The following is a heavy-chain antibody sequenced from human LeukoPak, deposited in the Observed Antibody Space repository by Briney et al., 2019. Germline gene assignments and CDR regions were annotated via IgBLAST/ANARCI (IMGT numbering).Heavy chain of an antibody. Sequence: PGGSLRLSCAASGFTVDSNYLSWVRQAPGKGLEWVSTIYTGGNTYYAASVKGRFTISRDFSKNTVFLHMNSLRAEDTAMYYCARGGIAAAGKIFDYWGQGTLVTVSS. J-gene: IGHJ4*02. CDR1: GFTVDSNY. V-gene: IGHV3-53*01. CDR2: IYTGGNT. CDR3: ARGGIAAAGKIFDY. D-gene: IGHD6-13*01.